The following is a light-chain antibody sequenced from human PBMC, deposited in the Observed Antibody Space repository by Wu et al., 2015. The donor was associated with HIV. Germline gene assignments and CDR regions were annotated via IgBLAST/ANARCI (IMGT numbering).Light chain of an antibody. V-gene: IGKV3-20*01. J-gene: IGKJ1*01. CDR2: GAS. CDR3: QQYYYSPRT. CDR1: QIVSSSY. Sequence: EIVLTQSPGTLSLSPGERATLSCRASQIVSSSYLAWYQQKPGQAPRLLIYGASSLATGTPDRFSGGGSGTDFTLTISRLEPEDFAVYYCQQYYYSPRTFGQGTKVEIK.